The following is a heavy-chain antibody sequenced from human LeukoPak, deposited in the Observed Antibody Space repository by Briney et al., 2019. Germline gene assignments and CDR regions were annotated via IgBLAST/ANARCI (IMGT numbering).Heavy chain of an antibody. CDR3: ARGSLSSGSHYGDY. Sequence: GGSLRLSCAASGFPFSGYWMHWVRQAPGKGLVWVSRINSDGSNTNYADSVKGRFTISRDNTKNSLFLQMNSLRAEDTAVYYCARGSLSSGSHYGDYWGQGTLVTVAS. CDR2: INSDGSNT. V-gene: IGHV3-74*01. CDR1: GFPFSGYW. D-gene: IGHD3-10*01. J-gene: IGHJ4*02.